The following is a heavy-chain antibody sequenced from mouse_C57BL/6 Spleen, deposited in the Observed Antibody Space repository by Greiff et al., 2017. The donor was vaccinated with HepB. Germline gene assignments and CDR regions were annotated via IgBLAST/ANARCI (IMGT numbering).Heavy chain of an antibody. CDR2: ISSGSSTI. J-gene: IGHJ1*03. CDR1: GFTFSDYG. CDR3: ARDGSSYWYFDV. D-gene: IGHD1-1*01. V-gene: IGHV5-17*01. Sequence: DVHLVESGGGLVKPGGSLKLSCAASGFTFSDYGMHWVRQAPEKGLEWVAYISSGSSTIYYADTVKGRFTISRDNAKNTLFLKMTSLRSEETAMYYCARDGSSYWYFDVWGTGTTVTVSS.